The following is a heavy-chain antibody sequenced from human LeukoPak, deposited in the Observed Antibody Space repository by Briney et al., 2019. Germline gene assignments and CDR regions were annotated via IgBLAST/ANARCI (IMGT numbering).Heavy chain of an antibody. D-gene: IGHD6-19*01. J-gene: IGHJ4*02. V-gene: IGHV3-23*01. Sequence: GGSLRLSCAASGFTFSSYAMSWVRQAPGKGLEWVSAISGSGGSTYYADSVKGRFTISRDNSKNTLYLQMNSLRTEDTAVYYCARKDSSGWYYFDYWGQGTLVTVSS. CDR3: ARKDSSGWYYFDY. CDR2: ISGSGGST. CDR1: GFTFSSYA.